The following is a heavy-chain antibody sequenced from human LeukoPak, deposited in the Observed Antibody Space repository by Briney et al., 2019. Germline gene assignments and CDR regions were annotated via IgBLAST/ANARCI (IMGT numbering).Heavy chain of an antibody. CDR3: AKDGYYGGNWGDAFDI. V-gene: IGHV4-34*01. CDR2: INHSGST. CDR1: GGSFSGYY. Sequence: SETLSLTCAVYGGSFSGYYWSWIRQPPGKGLEWIGEINHSGSTNYNPSLKSRVTISVDTSKNQFSLKLSSVTAADTAVYYCAKDGYYGGNWGDAFDIWGQGTMVTVSS. D-gene: IGHD4-23*01. J-gene: IGHJ3*02.